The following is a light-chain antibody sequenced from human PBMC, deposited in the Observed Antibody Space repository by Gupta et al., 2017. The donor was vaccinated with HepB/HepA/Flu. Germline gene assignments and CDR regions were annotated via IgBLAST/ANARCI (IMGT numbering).Light chain of an antibody. CDR2: DTT. CDR3: LLSYSGPRV. J-gene: IGLJ3*02. Sequence: QAVVTQEPSLTVSPGGTVTLTCGSSTGAVTSRHYPYWFQQKPGQAPRTLIYDTTNKHAWTPARFSASLLGGKAALTLPGAQPEDEAEYYCLLSYSGPRVFSGGTKLTVL. CDR1: TGAVTSRHY. V-gene: IGLV7-46*01.